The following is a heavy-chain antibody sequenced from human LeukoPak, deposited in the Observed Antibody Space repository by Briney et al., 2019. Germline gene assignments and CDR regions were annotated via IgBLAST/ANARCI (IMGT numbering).Heavy chain of an antibody. V-gene: IGHV4-34*01. CDR2: INHSGST. CDR3: ARATDYYDSSGYYYGDAFDI. CDR1: GGSFSGYY. Sequence: SETLSLTCAVYGGSFSGYYWSWIRQPPGKGLEWIGEINHSGSTNYNPSLKSRVTISVDTSKNQFSLKLSSVTAADTAVYYCARATDYYDSSGYYYGDAFDIWGQGTMVTVSS. J-gene: IGHJ3*02. D-gene: IGHD3-22*01.